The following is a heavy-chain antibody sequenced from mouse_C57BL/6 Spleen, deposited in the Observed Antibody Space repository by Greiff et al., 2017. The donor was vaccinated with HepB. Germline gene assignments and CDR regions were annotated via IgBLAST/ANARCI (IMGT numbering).Heavy chain of an antibody. CDR1: GYSFTGYY. V-gene: IGHV1-42*01. Sequence: EVQGVESGPELVKPGASVKISCKASGYSFTGYYMNWVKQSPEKSLEWIGEINPSTGGTTYNQKFKAKATLTVDKSSSTAYMQLKSLTSEDSAVYYCARKGITTVVGGDYWGQGTTLTVSS. CDR2: INPSTGGT. D-gene: IGHD1-1*01. J-gene: IGHJ2*01. CDR3: ARKGITTVVGGDY.